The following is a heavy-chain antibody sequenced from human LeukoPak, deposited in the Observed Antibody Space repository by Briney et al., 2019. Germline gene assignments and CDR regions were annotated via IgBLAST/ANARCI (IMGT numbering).Heavy chain of an antibody. CDR2: ISWNSGTK. J-gene: IGHJ4*02. CDR1: GFIFDDYG. CDR3: AKLFTVGGVDY. D-gene: IGHD1-26*01. Sequence: GGSLRLSCGASGFIFDDYGMHWVRQAPGKGLEWVTGISWNSGTKAYADSVKGRFTISRDNAKNSLYLQMNSLRAEDTAVYYCAKLFTVGGVDYWGQGTLVTVSS. V-gene: IGHV3-9*01.